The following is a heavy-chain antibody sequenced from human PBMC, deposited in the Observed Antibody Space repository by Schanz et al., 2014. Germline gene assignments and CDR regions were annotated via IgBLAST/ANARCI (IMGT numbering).Heavy chain of an antibody. V-gene: IGHV3-23*04. CDR1: GFTFRDYS. J-gene: IGHJ3*01. CDR3: ARDGGRDGYNLAFDV. CDR2: MYINSGST. Sequence: EVQLVESGGGLVQPGGSLRLSCAASGFTFRDYSMNWVRQAPGKGLEWISSMYINSGSTQYADSVKGRFIISRDSSKNTLFLQMNSLRAEDTAVYFCARDGGRDGYNLAFDVWGQGTLVTVSS. D-gene: IGHD5-12*01.